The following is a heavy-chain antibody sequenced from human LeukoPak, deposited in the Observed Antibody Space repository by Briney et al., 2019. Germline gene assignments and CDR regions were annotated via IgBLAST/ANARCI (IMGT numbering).Heavy chain of an antibody. V-gene: IGHV3-23*01. CDR2: ISGSGGST. J-gene: IGHJ5*02. CDR1: GFTFSSYA. Sequence: GGSLRLSCAASGFTFSSYAMSWVRQAPGKGLEWVSAISGSGGSTYYADSVKGRFTISRDNSKNTLYLQMNSLRAEDTAVYYCAKGSPSTKADENWFDPWGQGTLATVSS. D-gene: IGHD2/OR15-2a*01. CDR3: AKGSPSTKADENWFDP.